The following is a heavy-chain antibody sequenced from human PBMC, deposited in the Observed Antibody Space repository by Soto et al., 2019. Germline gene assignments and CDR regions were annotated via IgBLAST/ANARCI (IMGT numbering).Heavy chain of an antibody. V-gene: IGHV1-46*03. CDR1: GYTFTSYY. Sequence: ASVKVSCKASGYTFTSYYMHWVRQAPGQGLEWMGIINPSGGSTSYAQKFQGRVTMTRDTSTSTVYMELSSLRSEDTAVYYCARAYVPLAAAGTSLGSYYYYGMDVWG. D-gene: IGHD6-13*01. CDR3: ARAYVPLAAAGTSLGSYYYYGMDV. CDR2: INPSGGST. J-gene: IGHJ6*02.